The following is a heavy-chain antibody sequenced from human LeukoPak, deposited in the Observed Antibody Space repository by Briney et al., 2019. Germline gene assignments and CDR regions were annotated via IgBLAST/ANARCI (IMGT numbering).Heavy chain of an antibody. CDR3: TKGLRSGTYYNIFDY. D-gene: IGHD3-10*01. CDR2: PNNDGHKT. CDR1: GFTLRDYA. V-gene: IGHV3-43*02. J-gene: IGHJ4*02. Sequence: PGGSLRLSCAASGFTLRDYAIHWVRQAPGKGLEWVSLSLPNNDGHKTYYADSVKGRFTISRDNSRNSLYLQMNSLTIEDTALYFCTKGLRSGTYYNIFDYWSQGTLVTVSS.